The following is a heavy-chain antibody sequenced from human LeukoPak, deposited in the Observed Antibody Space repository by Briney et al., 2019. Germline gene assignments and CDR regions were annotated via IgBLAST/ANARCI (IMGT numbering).Heavy chain of an antibody. V-gene: IGHV1-8*02. J-gene: IGHJ4*02. Sequence: ASVKVSCKASGYTFTGYYMHWVRQAPGQGLEWMGWINPNSGNTGYAQKFQGRVTMTRNTSISTAYMELSSLRSEDTAVYYCARGSYPSYYYGSGLDYWGQGTLVTVSS. CDR1: GYTFTGYY. CDR3: ARGSYPSYYYGSGLDY. CDR2: INPNSGNT. D-gene: IGHD3-10*01.